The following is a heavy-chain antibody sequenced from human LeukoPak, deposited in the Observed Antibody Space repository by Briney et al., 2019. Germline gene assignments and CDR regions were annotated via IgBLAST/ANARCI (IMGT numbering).Heavy chain of an antibody. J-gene: IGHJ6*02. Sequence: GASVKVSCKASGGTFSSYAISWVRQAPGQGLEWMGGIIPIFGTANYAQKFQGRVTITADESTSTAYMELSSLRSEDTAVYYCARVEERSSGHYYYYYGMDVWGQGTTVTVSS. V-gene: IGHV1-69*13. CDR2: IIPIFGTA. D-gene: IGHD6-19*01. CDR3: ARVEERSSGHYYYYYGMDV. CDR1: GGTFSSYA.